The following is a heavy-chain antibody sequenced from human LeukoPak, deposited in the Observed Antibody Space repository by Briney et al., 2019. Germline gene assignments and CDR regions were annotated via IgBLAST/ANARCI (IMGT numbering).Heavy chain of an antibody. J-gene: IGHJ5*02. D-gene: IGHD4-23*01. CDR2: ISSSISTI. CDR3: ARYGGHNWFDP. Sequence: PGGSLRLSCAASVFTFSSYSTNWVRQALGKGLEYVSYISSSISTIYYADSVKGRFTISRDNANNSLYLQMNSLRAEDTAVYYCARYGGHNWFDPWGQGTLVPVSS. CDR1: VFTFSSYS. V-gene: IGHV3-48*01.